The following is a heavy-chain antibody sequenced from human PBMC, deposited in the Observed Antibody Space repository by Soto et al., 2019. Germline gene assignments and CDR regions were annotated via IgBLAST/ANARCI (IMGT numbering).Heavy chain of an antibody. V-gene: IGHV3-23*01. D-gene: IGHD3-22*01. J-gene: IGHJ4*02. Sequence: GGSLRLSCAASGFTFSSYAMSWARQAPGKGLEWVSSISGSGGSTYYADSVKGRFTISRDNSKNTLYLQMNSLRAEDTAVYYCAKARYYDSTGYLYYFDYWGQGTLVTVSS. CDR2: ISGSGGST. CDR3: AKARYYDSTGYLYYFDY. CDR1: GFTFSSYA.